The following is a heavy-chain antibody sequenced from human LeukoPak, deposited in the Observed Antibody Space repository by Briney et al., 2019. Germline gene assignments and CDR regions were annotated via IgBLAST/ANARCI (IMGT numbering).Heavy chain of an antibody. CDR3: TRGHWGLQS. D-gene: IGHD7-27*01. J-gene: IGHJ5*02. CDR2: IHHSGNA. Sequence: SETLSLTCTVSGASVTDYYWSWIRQSPGKGLEWISYIHHSGNADYNPSLRSRVTTSLDTSKNQFSLNLISVTAADTAVYYCTRGHWGLQSWSQGTLVTVSS. V-gene: IGHV4-59*02. CDR1: GASVTDYY.